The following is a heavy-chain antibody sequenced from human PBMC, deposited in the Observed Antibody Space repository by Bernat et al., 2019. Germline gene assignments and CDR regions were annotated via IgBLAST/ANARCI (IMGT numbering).Heavy chain of an antibody. V-gene: IGHV4-4*02. Sequence: QVQLQESGPGLVKPSGTLSLTCAVSGGSISSSNWWSWVRQPPGKGLEWIGEIYHSGSTNYNPSLKSRVTISVDKSKNQFSLKLSSVTAADTAVYYCARDRIAAAGKLVYYYYGMDVWGQGTTVTVSS. CDR3: ARDRIAAAGKLVYYYYGMDV. J-gene: IGHJ6*02. D-gene: IGHD6-13*01. CDR2: IYHSGST. CDR1: GGSISSSNW.